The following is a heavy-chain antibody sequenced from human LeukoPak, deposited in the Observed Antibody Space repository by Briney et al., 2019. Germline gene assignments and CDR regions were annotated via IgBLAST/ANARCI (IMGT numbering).Heavy chain of an antibody. D-gene: IGHD3-10*02. CDR1: AYNFTAYY. Sequence: ASVTVSCTVSAYNFTAYYVHWVRQAPGQGLEWIGWIKPSSGGTKFARKFQGRVTLTWDTSISTAYMDLSRLRSDDTAGYFCARDMFGESSHYYYGMDVWGQGTTVTVSS. CDR3: ARDMFGESSHYYYGMDV. CDR2: IKPSSGGT. J-gene: IGHJ6*02. V-gene: IGHV1-2*02.